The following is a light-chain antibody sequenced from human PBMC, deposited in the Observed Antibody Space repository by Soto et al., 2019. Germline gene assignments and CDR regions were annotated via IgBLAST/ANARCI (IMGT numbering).Light chain of an antibody. J-gene: IGKJ2*01. V-gene: IGKV3-20*01. CDR3: QQYGNSPRT. Sequence: ETVLTQSPGTLSLSPGERATLSCRASQSISSNNFAWYQQKPGQAPRLLIYGASSRATGIPDRFSGSGSGTDFTLTISSLEPEDFAVYFCQQYGNSPRTFGQGTKLEI. CDR1: QSISSNN. CDR2: GAS.